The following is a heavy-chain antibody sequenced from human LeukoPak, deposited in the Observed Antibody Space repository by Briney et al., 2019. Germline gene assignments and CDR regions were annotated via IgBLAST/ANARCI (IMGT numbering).Heavy chain of an antibody. J-gene: IGHJ4*02. V-gene: IGHV3-48*02. CDR3: ARNPAGIGDY. CDR1: GFTLSSYA. D-gene: IGHD1-26*01. CDR2: ISSDSRII. Sequence: GGSLRLSCVASGFTLSSYAMSWVRQAPGKGLEWVSFISSDSRIIYYADSVKGRFTVSRDNAKNSLYLQMNSLTDEDTAVYYCARNPAGIGDYWGQGTLVTVSS.